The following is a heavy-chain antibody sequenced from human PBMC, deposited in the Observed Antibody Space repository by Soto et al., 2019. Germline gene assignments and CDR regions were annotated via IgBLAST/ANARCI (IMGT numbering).Heavy chain of an antibody. D-gene: IGHD3-10*01. CDR2: INPSDSYT. J-gene: IGHJ3*01. V-gene: IGHV5-10-1*01. Sequence: GESLKISCQGSGYSFPTYWISWVRQMPGKGLEWMGRINPSDSYTTYSPSFQGHVTISADKSISTAYLHWSSLKASDTAIYYGARPMVPYGGDDSFDVWGQGTMVTVSS. CDR1: GYSFPTYW. CDR3: ARPMVPYGGDDSFDV.